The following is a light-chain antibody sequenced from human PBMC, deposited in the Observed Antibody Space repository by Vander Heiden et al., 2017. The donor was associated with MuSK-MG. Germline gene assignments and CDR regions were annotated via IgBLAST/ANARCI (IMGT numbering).Light chain of an antibody. CDR1: HIGRKS. J-gene: IGLJ2*01. CDR2: DDS. CDR3: QVWDTVSDHLVV. Sequence: SYVLTQPPSVSVAPGQTATTPRGGNHIGRKSVHWYQRKPGQAPVLVVYDDSDRPSGIPERFSGSNSGNTATLTISTVEAGDEADYYCQVWDTVSDHLVVFGGGTKLTVL. V-gene: IGLV3-21*02.